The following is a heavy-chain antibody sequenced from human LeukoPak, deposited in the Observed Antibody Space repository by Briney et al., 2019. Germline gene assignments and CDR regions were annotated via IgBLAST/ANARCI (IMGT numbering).Heavy chain of an antibody. CDR2: IIPIFGTA. Sequence: GSSVKVSCKASGGTFSSYVISWVRQAPGQGLEWMGRIIPIFGTANYAQKFQGRVTITTDESTSTAYMELSSLRSEDTAVYYCAADYGGNWIYFDYWGQGTLVTVPS. CDR1: GGTFSSYV. J-gene: IGHJ4*02. CDR3: AADYGGNWIYFDY. D-gene: IGHD4-23*01. V-gene: IGHV1-69*05.